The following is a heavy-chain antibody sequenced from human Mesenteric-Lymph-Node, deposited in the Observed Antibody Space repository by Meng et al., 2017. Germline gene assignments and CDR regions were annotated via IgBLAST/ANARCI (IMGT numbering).Heavy chain of an antibody. Sequence: SETLSLTCAVYGGSFSGHYWSWICQPPGKGLEWIGEINHSGSTNYNTSLKSRGTMSEDTSKNQFSLKLSSVTAADTAVYYCARKTPLRNSGSHRRSGPRSGMAVWGQGNTV. V-gene: IGHV4-34*01. CDR2: INHSGST. CDR1: GGSFSGHY. D-gene: IGHD1-26*01. CDR3: ARKTPLRNSGSHRRSGPRSGMAV. J-gene: IGHJ6*01.